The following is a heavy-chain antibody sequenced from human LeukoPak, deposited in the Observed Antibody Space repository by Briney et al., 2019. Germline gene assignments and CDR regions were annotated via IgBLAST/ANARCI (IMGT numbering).Heavy chain of an antibody. CDR3: APDRGYSYDLAGY. D-gene: IGHD5-18*01. Sequence: GGSLRLSCSASGFTFSSYEMKWVRQAPGKGLEWVSYISSSGTTIYYADSVKGRFTISRDNSKNTLYLQMNSLRAEDTAVYYCAPDRGYSYDLAGYWGQGTLVTVSS. V-gene: IGHV3-48*03. CDR1: GFTFSSYE. CDR2: ISSSGTTI. J-gene: IGHJ4*02.